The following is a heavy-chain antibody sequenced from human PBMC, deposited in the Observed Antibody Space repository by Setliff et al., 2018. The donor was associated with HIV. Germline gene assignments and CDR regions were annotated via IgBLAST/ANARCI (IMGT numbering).Heavy chain of an antibody. V-gene: IGHV4-59*11. Sequence: PSETLSLTCTVSGGSIRSHYWSWIRQPPGKRLEWIGYIYHSGSTNYNPSLKSRVTISLDRSKTQFSLKLSSVTAADTAVYYCARSPLYSGYERYYFDYWGQGTLVTVSS. CDR2: IYHSGST. J-gene: IGHJ4*02. D-gene: IGHD5-12*01. CDR3: ARSPLYSGYERYYFDY. CDR1: GGSIRSHY.